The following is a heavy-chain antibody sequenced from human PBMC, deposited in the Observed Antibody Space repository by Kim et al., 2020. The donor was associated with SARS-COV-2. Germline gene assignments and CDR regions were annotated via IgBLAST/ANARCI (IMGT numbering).Heavy chain of an antibody. CDR3: ARERGSSWTAHPDGYYGMDV. J-gene: IGHJ6*02. CDR2: IYSGGST. Sequence: GGSLRLSCAASGFTVSSNYMSWVRQAPGKGLEWVSVIYSGGSTYYADSVKGRFTISRDNSKNTLYLQMNSLRAEDTAVYYCARERGSSWTAHPDGYYGMDVWGQGTTVTVSS. CDR1: GFTVSSNY. V-gene: IGHV3-53*01. D-gene: IGHD6-13*01.